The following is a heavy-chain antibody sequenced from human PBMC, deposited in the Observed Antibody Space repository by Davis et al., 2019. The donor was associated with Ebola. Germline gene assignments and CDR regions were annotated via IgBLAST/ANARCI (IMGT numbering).Heavy chain of an antibody. CDR3: AKDGSGWHPLYFDY. V-gene: IGHV3-48*01. J-gene: IGHJ4*02. CDR1: GFTFRAFS. D-gene: IGHD6-19*01. CDR2: IRDNRNAI. Sequence: PGGSLRLSCAASGFTFRAFSMNWVRQTQGPGLEWVAYIRDNRNAIYYADSVMGRFTISRDNSKNTLSLHMISLRAEDTAVYYCAKDGSGWHPLYFDYWGQGTLLTVSS.